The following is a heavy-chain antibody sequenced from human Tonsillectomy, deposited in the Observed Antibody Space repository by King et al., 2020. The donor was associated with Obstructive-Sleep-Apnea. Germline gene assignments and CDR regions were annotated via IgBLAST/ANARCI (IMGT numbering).Heavy chain of an antibody. CDR2: IKNRAEGGTI. V-gene: IGHV3-15*05. CDR3: STGAKRRAMDV. D-gene: IGHD1-26*01. CDR1: GFTFSDAW. J-gene: IGHJ6*02. Sequence: VQLVESGGGLVKLWGSLRLSCAASGFTFSDAWMSWVRQAPGKGLEWVGRIKNRAEGGTIEYAAPVKGRFTISRDDSKNTVSLQMNSLKIEDTAVYYCSTGAKRRAMDVWDQGTTVTVSS.